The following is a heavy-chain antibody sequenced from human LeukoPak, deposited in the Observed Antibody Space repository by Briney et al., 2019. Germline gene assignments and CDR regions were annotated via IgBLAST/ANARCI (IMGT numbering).Heavy chain of an antibody. Sequence: QTLSLTCAISGDSISNNNAAWHWIRQSPSRGLEWLGRTYYRSEWYTDYAVSVKSRITINPDTSKNQFSLQLNSVTPEDTAVYYCARDLAGGSLFDYWGQGTLVTVSS. J-gene: IGHJ4*02. V-gene: IGHV6-1*01. CDR1: GDSISNNNAA. CDR3: ARDLAGGSLFDY. D-gene: IGHD2-15*01. CDR2: TYYRSEWYT.